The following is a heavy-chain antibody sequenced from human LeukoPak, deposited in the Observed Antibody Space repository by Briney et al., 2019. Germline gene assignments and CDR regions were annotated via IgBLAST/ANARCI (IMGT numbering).Heavy chain of an antibody. Sequence: SETLSLTCTVSGGSISSYYWSWIRQPPGKGLEWVGYINDSGSTNSNPSLKSRVTMSVDTSKNQFSLKLSSVTAADTAVYYCTRRGRNNWGEGNDYWGQGTLITVSS. CDR1: GGSISSYY. D-gene: IGHD1-1*01. V-gene: IGHV4-59*08. J-gene: IGHJ4*02. CDR2: INDSGST. CDR3: TRRGRNNWGEGNDY.